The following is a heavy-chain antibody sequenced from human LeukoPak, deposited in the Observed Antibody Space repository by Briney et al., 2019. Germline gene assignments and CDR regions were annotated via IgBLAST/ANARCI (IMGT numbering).Heavy chain of an antibody. V-gene: IGHV4-4*07. CDR3: GEEGIPGGKRAV. CDR1: GGSISSYY. J-gene: IGHJ6*02. D-gene: IGHD1-14*01. Sequence: PSETLSLTCTVSGGSISSYYWSWIRQPAGKGLEWIGRIYTSGSTNYNPSLKSRVTMSVDTSKNQFSLKLSSVTAAAPAVYCCGEEGIPGGKRAVWGQGPRSPSP. CDR2: IYTSGST.